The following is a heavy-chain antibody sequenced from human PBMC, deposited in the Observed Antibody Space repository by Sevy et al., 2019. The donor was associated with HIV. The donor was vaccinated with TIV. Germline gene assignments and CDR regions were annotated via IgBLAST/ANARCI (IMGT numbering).Heavy chain of an antibody. CDR3: ARGGIKGYYYGMDV. CDR1: GFTFSSYD. J-gene: IGHJ6*02. V-gene: IGHV3-13*01. Sequence: GGSPRLSCAASGFTFSSYDMHWVRQATGKGLEWVSAIGTAGDTYYPGSVKGRFTISRENAKNSLYLQMNSLRAGDTAVYYCARGGIKGYYYGMDVWGQGTTVTVSS. CDR2: IGTAGDT. D-gene: IGHD3-16*01.